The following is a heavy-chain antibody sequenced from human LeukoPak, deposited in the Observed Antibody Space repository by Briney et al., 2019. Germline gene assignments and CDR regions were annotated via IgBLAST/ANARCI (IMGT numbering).Heavy chain of an antibody. Sequence: GGSLRLSCAASGFTFSSYAMSWVRQAPGKGLEWVSSISDSGVSTYYADSVKGRFTISRDNSKNMLSLQMSRLRAEDTAVYYCASGTQFYDNYGMDVWGQGTTVTVSS. J-gene: IGHJ6*02. CDR3: ASGTQFYDNYGMDV. CDR1: GFTFSSYA. CDR2: ISDSGVST. D-gene: IGHD3-9*01. V-gene: IGHV3-23*01.